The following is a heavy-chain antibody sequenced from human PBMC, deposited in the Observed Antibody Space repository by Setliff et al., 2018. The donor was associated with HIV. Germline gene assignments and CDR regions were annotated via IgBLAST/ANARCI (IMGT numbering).Heavy chain of an antibody. V-gene: IGHV4-59*01. CDR2: IYYNGDT. Sequence: SETLSLTCTVSGGSMTGYFWNWIRQSPGKGLEWIGYIYYNGDTNYNPTLNSRGTISVDTSKNQFSLKLTSVTAADTAVYYCAREIYGGNSRPFDYRGPGTLVTVSS. D-gene: IGHD4-17*01. CDR3: AREIYGGNSRPFDY. CDR1: GGSMTGYF. J-gene: IGHJ4*02.